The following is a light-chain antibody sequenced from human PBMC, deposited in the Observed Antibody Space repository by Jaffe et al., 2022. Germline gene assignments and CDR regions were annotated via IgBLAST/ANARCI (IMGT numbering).Light chain of an antibody. J-gene: IGLJ3*02. CDR3: MIWHSEAWV. Sequence: QAVLTQPASLSASPGASASLTCTLRSGINVGTYRIYWYQQKPGSPPQFLLRYKSDSDKQQGSGVPSRFSGSKDASANAGILLISGLQSEDEADYYCMIWHSEAWVFGGGTKVTVL. CDR1: SGINVGTYR. CDR2: YKSDSDK. V-gene: IGLV5-45*01.